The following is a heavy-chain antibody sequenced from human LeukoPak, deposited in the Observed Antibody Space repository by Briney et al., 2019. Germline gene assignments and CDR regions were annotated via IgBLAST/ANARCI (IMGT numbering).Heavy chain of an antibody. CDR1: GFTFSNYW. Sequence: GGSLRLSCAASGFTFSNYWMSWVRLALGKGLEWVANIKQDGSEKFYVESVKGRFTIFRDNAKNSLYLQMNRLRVEDTAVYYCARDGDFWSAQGAFDIWGQGTMVTVSP. J-gene: IGHJ3*02. V-gene: IGHV3-7*01. D-gene: IGHD3-3*01. CDR2: IKQDGSEK. CDR3: ARDGDFWSAQGAFDI.